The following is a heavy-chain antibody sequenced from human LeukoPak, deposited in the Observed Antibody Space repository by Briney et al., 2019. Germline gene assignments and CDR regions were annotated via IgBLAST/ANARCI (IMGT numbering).Heavy chain of an antibody. D-gene: IGHD1-20*01. CDR1: GGSVSSSSYY. CDR3: ARQQGLSETTSFDS. V-gene: IGHV4-39*01. Sequence: SETLSLTCTVSGGSVSSSSYYWGWIRQSPGKGLEWLGSIYYTGSTSYNLSFKSRVTISVDTSKNQFSLKLSSVTAADTAVYYCARQQGLSETTSFDSWGQGTLVTVSS. J-gene: IGHJ4*02. CDR2: IYYTGST.